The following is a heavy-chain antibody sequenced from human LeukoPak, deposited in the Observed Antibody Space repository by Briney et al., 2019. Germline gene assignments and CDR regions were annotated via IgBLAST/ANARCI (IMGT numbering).Heavy chain of an antibody. CDR1: GFTFSNHA. V-gene: IGHV3-23*01. CDR3: AKVAYSSGSGFGP. CDR2: ISGGGGST. J-gene: IGHJ5*02. Sequence: PGGSLRLSCAASGFTFSNHAMMWVRQAPGRGLEWVSAISGGGGSTYYTDSVKGRFTISRDNSKNTLYLQMNSLRAEDTAVYYCAKVAYSSGSGFGPWGQGTLVTVSS. D-gene: IGHD6-19*01.